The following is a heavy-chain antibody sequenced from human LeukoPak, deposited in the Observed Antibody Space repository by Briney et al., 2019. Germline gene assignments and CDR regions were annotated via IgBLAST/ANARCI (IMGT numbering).Heavy chain of an antibody. D-gene: IGHD2-15*01. CDR1: GFSFTNYA. V-gene: IGHV3-23*01. J-gene: IGHJ4*02. CDR3: ARVGEYCSDGSCYSENYYFDY. Sequence: GGSLRLSCTASGFSFTNYAMTWVRQAPGKGLEWVSGITGSGGSTYYSVKGRFTISRDNSKNTLFLQMSSLRADDTAIYYCARVGEYCSDGSCYSENYYFDYWGQGTLVTVSS. CDR2: ITGSGGST.